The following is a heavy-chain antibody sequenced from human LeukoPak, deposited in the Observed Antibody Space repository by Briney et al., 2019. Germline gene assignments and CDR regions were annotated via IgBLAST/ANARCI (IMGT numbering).Heavy chain of an antibody. D-gene: IGHD4-17*01. J-gene: IGHJ5*02. CDR3: AREGDYPRGGWFDP. Sequence: PSETLSLTCTVSGGSISSGDYYWSWIRQPPGKGLEWIGYIYYSGSTYYNPSLKSRVTISVDTSKNQFSLKLSSVTAADTAVYYYAREGDYPRGGWFDPWGQGTLVTVSS. CDR1: GGSISSGDYY. V-gene: IGHV4-30-4*01. CDR2: IYYSGST.